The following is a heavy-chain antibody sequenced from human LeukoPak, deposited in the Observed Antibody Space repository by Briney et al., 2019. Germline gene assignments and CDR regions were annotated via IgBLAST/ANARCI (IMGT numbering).Heavy chain of an antibody. D-gene: IGHD2-2*01. J-gene: IGHJ4*02. CDR1: GGPFSNYA. CDR3: ARGLVRSTPISSFFDS. CDR2: IIPIFGTA. V-gene: IGHV1-69*06. Sequence: SVKVSCKASGGPFSNYAITWLRQAPGQGLEWMGGIIPIFGTANSAQRFQGRVTITADTSTTTTYIQLNSLTSEDTAVYFCARGLVRSTPISSFFDSWGQGTLVAVSS.